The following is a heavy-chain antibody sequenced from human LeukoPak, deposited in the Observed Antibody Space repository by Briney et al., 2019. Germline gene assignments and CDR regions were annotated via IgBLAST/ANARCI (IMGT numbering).Heavy chain of an antibody. D-gene: IGHD3-22*01. J-gene: IGHJ4*02. CDR3: ARLYYYDSSGYYVLFFDY. CDR1: GGSISSSSYY. V-gene: IGHV4-39*01. CDR2: IYYSGST. Sequence: SETLSLTCTVSGGSISSSSYYWGWIRQPPGKGLEWLGSIYYSGSTYYNPSLKSRVTISVDTSKNQFSLKLSSVTAADTAVYYCARLYYYDSSGYYVLFFDYWGQGTLVTVSS.